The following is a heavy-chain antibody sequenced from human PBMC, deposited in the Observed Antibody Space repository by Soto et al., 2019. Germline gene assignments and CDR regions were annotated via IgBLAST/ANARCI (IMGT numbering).Heavy chain of an antibody. V-gene: IGHV4-34*01. D-gene: IGHD3-10*01. CDR1: GGSFSGYY. CDR3: ARGKTMGY. Sequence: SETLSLTCAVYGGSFSGYYWSWIRQPPGKGLEWIGEINHSGSTNYNPSLKSRATISVDTSQNHFSLKLSSVTAADTAVYYCARGKTMGYWGQGTLVTVSS. J-gene: IGHJ4*02. CDR2: INHSGST.